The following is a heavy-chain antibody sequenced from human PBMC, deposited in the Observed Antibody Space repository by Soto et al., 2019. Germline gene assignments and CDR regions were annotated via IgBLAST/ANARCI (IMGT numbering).Heavy chain of an antibody. V-gene: IGHV4-59*01. CDR1: GGSISSYY. CDR3: ARTHLLGESYFDY. CDR2: IYLSGST. D-gene: IGHD3-16*01. Sequence: QVQLQESGPGLVKPSETLSLTCTVSGGSISSYYWSWIRQPPGKGLEWIGYIYLSGSTNYNPSLKSRVPILVDTSKNQFSLQLSSVTAADTAVYYCARTHLLGESYFDYWGQGTLVTVSS. J-gene: IGHJ4*02.